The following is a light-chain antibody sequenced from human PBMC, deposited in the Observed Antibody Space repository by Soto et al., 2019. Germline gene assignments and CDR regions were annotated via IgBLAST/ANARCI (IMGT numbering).Light chain of an antibody. CDR2: DVS. V-gene: IGLV2-14*01. Sequence: QSLLTQPASVSGSPGQSIAISCTGTSSDVGAYNSVSWYQQYPGKAPKLMIHDVSNRPSGVSDRFSGSKSGNTASLTISGLQAEDEADYYCSSYTSSNSYVFGSGTKVTVL. CDR1: SSDVGAYNS. CDR3: SSYTSSNSYV. J-gene: IGLJ1*01.